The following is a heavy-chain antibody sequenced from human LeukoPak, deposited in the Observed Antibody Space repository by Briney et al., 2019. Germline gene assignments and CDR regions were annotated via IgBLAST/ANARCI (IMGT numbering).Heavy chain of an antibody. V-gene: IGHV3-33*01. CDR3: ARGPYYRGYDGFDY. CDR1: GFTFSSYG. D-gene: IGHD5-12*01. CDR2: IWYDGSNK. Sequence: GRSLRLSCAASGFTFSSYGMHWVRQAPGKGLEWVAVIWYDGSNKYYADSVKGRFTISRDSSKNTLYLQMNSLRAEDTAVYYCARGPYYRGYDGFDYWGQGTLVTVSS. J-gene: IGHJ4*02.